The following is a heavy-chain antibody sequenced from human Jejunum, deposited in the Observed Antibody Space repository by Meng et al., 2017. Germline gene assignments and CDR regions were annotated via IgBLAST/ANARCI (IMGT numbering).Heavy chain of an antibody. D-gene: IGHD2-21*02. CDR2: ISNSGFTI. V-gene: IGHV3-48*03. J-gene: IGHJ4*02. CDR3: ATVGTADY. CDR1: GFSFSSYE. Sequence: GESLKISCAASGFSFSSYEMHWVRQAPGKGLEWVSYISNSGFTIYYADSVKGRFTISRDNAKNSLHLQMNSLRAEDTAVYYCATVGTADYWGQGKRVTVSS.